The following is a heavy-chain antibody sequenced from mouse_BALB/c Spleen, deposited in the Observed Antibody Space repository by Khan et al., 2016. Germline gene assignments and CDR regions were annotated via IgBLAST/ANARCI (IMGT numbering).Heavy chain of an antibody. CDR1: GYSITSDYA. J-gene: IGHJ4*01. Sequence: EVQLQESGPGLVKPSQSLSLTCTVTGYSITSDYAWNWIRQFPGNKLEWMGYINYSGSXSYNPSLKSRISITRDTSKNQFFLQLNSVTPEDTATYYCARLSALYAMDYWGQGTSVTVSS. CDR3: ARLSALYAMDY. CDR2: INYSGSX. V-gene: IGHV3-2*02.